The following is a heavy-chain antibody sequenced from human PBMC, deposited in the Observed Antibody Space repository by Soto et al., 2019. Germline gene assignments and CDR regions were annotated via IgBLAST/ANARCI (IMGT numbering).Heavy chain of an antibody. CDR1: GFTFSSSG. CDR2: IAYDGSKT. CDR3: ARWVGGSMFDNSGKYDS. D-gene: IGHD3-22*01. Sequence: QVQLVESGGGVVQPGRSLRLTCAASGFTFSSSGMHWVRQAPGKGLEWVALIAYDGSKTYYGDSVRGRFTISRDNSENTLFRQMNSLRAEDTAVYYCARWVGGSMFDNSGKYDSWGQGTLVTVSS. J-gene: IGHJ5*01. V-gene: IGHV3-30*03.